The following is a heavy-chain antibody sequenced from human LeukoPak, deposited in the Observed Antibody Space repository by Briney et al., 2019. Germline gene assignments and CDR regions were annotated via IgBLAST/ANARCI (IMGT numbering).Heavy chain of an antibody. Sequence: GGSLRLSCAASGFTFSSFGMHWVRQAPGKGLEWVADIWFDGKNEHFADSVKGRFTISRDNSKNTLYLQMNSLRAEDTAVYYCARDAAGENWFDPWGQGTLVTVSS. J-gene: IGHJ5*02. CDR1: GFTFSSFG. V-gene: IGHV3-33*01. CDR2: IWFDGKNE. D-gene: IGHD6-13*01. CDR3: ARDAAGENWFDP.